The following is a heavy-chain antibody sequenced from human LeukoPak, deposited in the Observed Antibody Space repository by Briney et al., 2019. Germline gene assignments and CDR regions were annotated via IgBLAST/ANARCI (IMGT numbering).Heavy chain of an antibody. J-gene: IGHJ4*02. V-gene: IGHV3-11*04. Sequence: GGSLRLSCAASGFTFSAYYMTWIRQAPRKGLEWVSYISRSGSTIYYADSVKGRFTISGDNAKNSLYLQMNSLRAEDTAVYYCARVPDYGGNPFDYWGQGTLVTVSS. CDR3: ARVPDYGGNPFDY. CDR2: ISRSGSTI. CDR1: GFTFSAYY. D-gene: IGHD4-23*01.